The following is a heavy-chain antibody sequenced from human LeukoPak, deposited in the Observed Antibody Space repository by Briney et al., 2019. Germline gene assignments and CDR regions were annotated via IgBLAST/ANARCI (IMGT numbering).Heavy chain of an antibody. D-gene: IGHD3-22*01. CDR3: ASNPQTMIVVVDDY. V-gene: IGHV3-21*01. CDR1: GFTFSSYS. CDR2: ISSSSSYI. J-gene: IGHJ4*02. Sequence: GGSLRLSCAASGFTFSSYSMNWVRQAPGKGLEWVSSISSSSSYIYYADSVKGRFTISRDNAKNSLYLQMNSLRAEDTAVYYCASNPQTMIVVVDDYWGQGTLVTASS.